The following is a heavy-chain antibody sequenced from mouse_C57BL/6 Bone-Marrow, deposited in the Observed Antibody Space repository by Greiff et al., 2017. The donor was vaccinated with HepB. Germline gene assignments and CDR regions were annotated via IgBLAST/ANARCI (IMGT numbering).Heavy chain of an antibody. Sequence: VKVVESGPGLVAPSQSLSITCTVSGFSLTSYGVHWVRQPPGTGLEWLVVIWSDGSTTYNSALKSRLSISKDNSKSQVFLKMNSLQTDDTAMYYCARQGITTVVATDYYAMDYWGQGTSVTVSS. CDR1: GFSLTSYG. V-gene: IGHV2-6-1*01. CDR2: IWSDGST. J-gene: IGHJ4*01. D-gene: IGHD1-1*01. CDR3: ARQGITTVVATDYYAMDY.